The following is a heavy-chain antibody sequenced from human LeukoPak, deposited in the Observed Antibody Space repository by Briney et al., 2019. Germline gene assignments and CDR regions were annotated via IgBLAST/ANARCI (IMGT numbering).Heavy chain of an antibody. J-gene: IGHJ5*02. V-gene: IGHV3-30-3*01. CDR2: ISYDGSNK. CDR1: GFTFSSYA. D-gene: IGHD2-15*01. CDR3: AREAYCSGGSCYLPGPFDP. Sequence: GGSLRLSCAASGFTFSSYAMHWVRQAPGKGLEWGAVISYDGSNKYYADSVKGRFTISRDNSKNTLYLQMNSLRAEDTAVYYCAREAYCSGGSCYLPGPFDPWGQGTLVTVSS.